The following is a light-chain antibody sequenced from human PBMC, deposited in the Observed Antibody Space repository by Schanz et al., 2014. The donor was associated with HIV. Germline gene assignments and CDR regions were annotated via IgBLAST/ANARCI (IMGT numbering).Light chain of an antibody. V-gene: IGKV3-11*01. Sequence: EIVMTQSPATLSVSPGERATLSCRASQSVATNLAWYQQKPGQAPRLLIYGTSNRATGIPARFSGSGSGTDFTHTISSLEPEDFAVYYCQQRSNWPPMFGQGTKVEIK. CDR3: QQRSNWPPM. J-gene: IGKJ1*01. CDR1: QSVATN. CDR2: GTS.